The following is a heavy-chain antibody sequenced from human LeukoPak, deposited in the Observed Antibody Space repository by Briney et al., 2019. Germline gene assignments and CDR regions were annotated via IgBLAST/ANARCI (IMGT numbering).Heavy chain of an antibody. D-gene: IGHD2-21*01. J-gene: IGHJ6*03. CDR3: ARDSGDYYMDV. Sequence: GGSLRLSCAASGFTFSSYDMHWVRQATGKGLEWVSAIGTAGDTYYPSSVKGRFTISRENAKNSLYLQMNSLRAGDTAVYYCARDSGDYYMDVWGKGTTVTVSS. CDR2: IGTAGDT. V-gene: IGHV3-13*01. CDR1: GFTFSSYD.